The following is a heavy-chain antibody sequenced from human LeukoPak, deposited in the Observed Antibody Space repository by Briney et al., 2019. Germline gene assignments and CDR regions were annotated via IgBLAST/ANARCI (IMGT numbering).Heavy chain of an antibody. Sequence: PGGSLRLSCAASGLTFSSYWMTWVRQAPGKGLEWVATIKYDGSETYYVDSVRGRFSISRDNAKNSLYLQMNSLSAEDTAVYYCARDSTLSSYWGQGTLVTVSS. J-gene: IGHJ4*02. CDR3: ARDSTLSSY. CDR2: IKYDGSET. D-gene: IGHD6-19*01. V-gene: IGHV3-7*04. CDR1: GLTFSSYW.